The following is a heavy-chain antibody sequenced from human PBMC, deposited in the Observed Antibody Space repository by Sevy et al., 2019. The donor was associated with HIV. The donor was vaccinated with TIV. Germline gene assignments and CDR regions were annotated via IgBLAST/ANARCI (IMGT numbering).Heavy chain of an antibody. CDR3: ARDLDSGSSLGY. CDR2: ISAYSGNT. V-gene: IGHV1-18*01. J-gene: IGHJ4*02. Sequence: ASVKVSCKASGYTFTSYGISWVRQAPGQGLEWMGWISAYSGNTNYPQKLQGRVTMTTDTSTSTAYMELRSLRSDDTTVYYCARDLDSGSSLGYWGQGTLVTVSS. CDR1: GYTFTSYG. D-gene: IGHD1-26*01.